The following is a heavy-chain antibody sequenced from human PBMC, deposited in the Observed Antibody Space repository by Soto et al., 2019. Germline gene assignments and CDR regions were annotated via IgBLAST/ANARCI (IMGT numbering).Heavy chain of an antibody. CDR1: GGTFSSYA. V-gene: IGHV1-69*01. Sequence: QVQLVQSGAEVKKPGSSVKVSCKASGGTFSSYAISWVRQAPGQGLEWMGGIIHIFGTANYAQKFQGRVAITADESTSTAYMELSSLRSEDTAVYYCAEYYYDSSGYYEYFQHWGQGTLVTVSS. CDR3: AEYYYDSSGYYEYFQH. J-gene: IGHJ1*01. CDR2: IIHIFGTA. D-gene: IGHD3-22*01.